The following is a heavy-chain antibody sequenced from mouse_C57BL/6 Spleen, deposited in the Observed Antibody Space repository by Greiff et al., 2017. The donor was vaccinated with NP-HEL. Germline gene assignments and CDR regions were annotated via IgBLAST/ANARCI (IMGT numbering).Heavy chain of an antibody. CDR1: GYAFSSSW. CDR2: IYPGDGDT. V-gene: IGHV1-82*01. Sequence: VQLQQSGPELVKPGASVKISCKASGYAFSSSWMNWVKQRPGKGLEWIGRIYPGDGDTNYTGKFKGKATLTADNSSSTAYMQLSSLTSEDSAVYFCARSEDYGNWYFDVWGTGTTVTVSS. D-gene: IGHD2-1*01. CDR3: ARSEDYGNWYFDV. J-gene: IGHJ1*03.